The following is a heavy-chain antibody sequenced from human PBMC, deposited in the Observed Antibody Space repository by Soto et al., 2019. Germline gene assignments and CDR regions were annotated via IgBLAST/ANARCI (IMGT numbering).Heavy chain of an antibody. V-gene: IGHV4-61*01. D-gene: IGHD3-10*01. J-gene: IGHJ5*02. CDR2: MDYSGST. Sequence: PSETLSLTCIVSGDSVSRGRYYWNWIRQPPGKGLEWIGYMDYSGSTNYSPSLKSRVTISVDTSKNQFSLKLTSVTAADTAVYYCASRLMVRGLMNSSDPWCPGPLVTLSS. CDR3: ASRLMVRGLMNSSDP. CDR1: GDSVSRGRYY.